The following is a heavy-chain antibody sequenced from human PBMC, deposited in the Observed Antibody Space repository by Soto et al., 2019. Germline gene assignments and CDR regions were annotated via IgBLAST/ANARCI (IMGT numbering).Heavy chain of an antibody. Sequence: GGSLRLSCAASGFTFSSYGMHWVRQAPGKGLEWVAVISYDGSNKYYADSVKGRFTISRDNSKNTLYLQMNSLRAEDTAVYYCAKGVSIAARRQGFFDYWGQGTLVTVSS. V-gene: IGHV3-30*18. CDR2: ISYDGSNK. D-gene: IGHD6-6*01. J-gene: IGHJ4*02. CDR3: AKGVSIAARRQGFFDY. CDR1: GFTFSSYG.